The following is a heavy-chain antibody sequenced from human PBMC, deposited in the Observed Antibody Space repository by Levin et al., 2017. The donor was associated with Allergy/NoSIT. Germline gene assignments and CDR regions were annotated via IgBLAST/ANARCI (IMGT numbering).Heavy chain of an antibody. CDR2: MKQDGSER. CDR1: GFSFSNYW. V-gene: IGHV3-7*01. Sequence: LSLTCAASGFSFSNYWMTWVRQAPGQGLEWVANMKQDGSERYYVDSVKGRFTISRDNARNSVFLQMNSLRAEDTAVYYCTTLRRAYFDYWGQGTLVTVSS. J-gene: IGHJ4*02. CDR3: TTLRRAYFDY. D-gene: IGHD2-8*01.